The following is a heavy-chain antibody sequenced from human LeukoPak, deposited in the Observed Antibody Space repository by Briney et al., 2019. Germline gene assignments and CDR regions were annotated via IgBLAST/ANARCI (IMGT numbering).Heavy chain of an antibody. CDR1: GGSISSGGYY. V-gene: IGHV4-61*02. CDR3: ASLAVAGRKAFDI. J-gene: IGHJ3*02. D-gene: IGHD6-19*01. CDR2: IYTSGST. Sequence: PSETLSLTCTVSGGSISSGGYYWSWIRQPAGKGLEWIGRIYTSGSTNYNPSLKSRVTISVDTSKNQFSLKLSSVTAADTAVYYCASLAVAGRKAFDIWGQGTMVTVSS.